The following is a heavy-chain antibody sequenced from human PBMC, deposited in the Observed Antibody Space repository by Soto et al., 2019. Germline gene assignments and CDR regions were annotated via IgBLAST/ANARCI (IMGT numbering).Heavy chain of an antibody. D-gene: IGHD6-13*01. CDR1: GDSVSSNSAA. J-gene: IGHJ6*02. V-gene: IGHV6-1*01. Sequence: SQILSLTCAISGDSVSSNSAAWNWIRQSPSRGLEWLGRTYYRSKWYNDYAVSVKSRITINPDTSKNQFSLQLNSVTPEDTAVYYCARCPSSSWPYYYYYGMDVWGQGTTVTVSS. CDR3: ARCPSSSWPYYYYYGMDV. CDR2: TYYRSKWYN.